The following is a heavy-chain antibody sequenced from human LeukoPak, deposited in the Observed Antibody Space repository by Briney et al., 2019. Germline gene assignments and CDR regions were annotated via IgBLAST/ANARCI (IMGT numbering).Heavy chain of an antibody. CDR2: INHSGST. CDR3: ARDNIGPGYFDY. D-gene: IGHD1-14*01. CDR1: GGSFSGYY. V-gene: IGHV4-34*01. Sequence: SETLSLTCAVYGGSFSGYYWSWIRQPPGKGLEWIGEINHSGSTNYNPSLKSRVTISVDTSKNQFSLKLSSVTAADTAVYYCARDNIGPGYFDYWGQGTLVTVSS. J-gene: IGHJ4*02.